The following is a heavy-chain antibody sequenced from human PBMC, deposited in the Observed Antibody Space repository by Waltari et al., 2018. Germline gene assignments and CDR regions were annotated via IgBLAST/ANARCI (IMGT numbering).Heavy chain of an antibody. CDR3: AREQRTYYFDY. CDR2: LYTSDGT. CDR1: GFTVSSSH. D-gene: IGHD6-25*01. Sequence: EVQLVESGGGFIQPGGSLRLSCAASGFTVSSSHMSWVRQAPGKGLEWVSVLYTSDGTYYADSVRGRFTISRDNAKNTLYLQMNSLRAEDTALYYCAREQRTYYFDYWGQGTLVTVSS. V-gene: IGHV3-53*01. J-gene: IGHJ4*02.